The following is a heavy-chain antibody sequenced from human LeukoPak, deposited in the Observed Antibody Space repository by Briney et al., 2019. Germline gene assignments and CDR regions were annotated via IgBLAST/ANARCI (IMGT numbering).Heavy chain of an antibody. CDR3: ARDSAGYYP. J-gene: IGHJ5*02. V-gene: IGHV3-7*01. CDR1: GFSFNTYW. CDR2: INEDGSAK. Sequence: GGSLRLSCAASGFSFNTYWMSWVRQVPGQGLEWVANINEDGSAKYYVGSVVGRFTISRDNAKNSLFLHMNSLRVEDTAVYYCARDSAGYYPWGQGTLVTVSS. D-gene: IGHD3-9*01.